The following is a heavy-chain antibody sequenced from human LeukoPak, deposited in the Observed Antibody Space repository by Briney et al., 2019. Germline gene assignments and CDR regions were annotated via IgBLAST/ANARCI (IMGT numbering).Heavy chain of an antibody. CDR2: VYFSGSS. J-gene: IGHJ4*01. D-gene: IGHD1-26*01. V-gene: IGHV4-31*02. CDR1: GGSISSPGYY. CDR3: ARVYRVGAILN. Sequence: SQTLSLTCTVSGGSISSPGYYWSWIRQHPEKGLEWIGYVYFSGSSYFNPSLKSRVTISFDTSNNQFFMSLNSVTAADTAVYYCARVYRVGAILNWGHGTLVTVSS.